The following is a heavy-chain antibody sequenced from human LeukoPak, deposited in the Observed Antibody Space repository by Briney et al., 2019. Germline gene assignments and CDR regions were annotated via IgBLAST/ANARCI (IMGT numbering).Heavy chain of an antibody. CDR2: FDPEDGET. V-gene: IGHV1-24*01. CDR3: ATWGTMVRLLDY. J-gene: IGHJ4*02. Sequence: ASVKVSCKVSGYTLTELSMHWVRQAPGKGLEWMGGFDPEDGETIYAQKFQGRVTMTEDTSTDTAYMELSSLRSEDTAVYYCATWGTMVRLLDYWGQGTLVTVSS. CDR1: GYTLTELS. D-gene: IGHD3-10*01.